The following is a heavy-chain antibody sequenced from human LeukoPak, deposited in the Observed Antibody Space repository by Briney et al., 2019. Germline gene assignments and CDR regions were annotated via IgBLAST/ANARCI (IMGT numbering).Heavy chain of an antibody. Sequence: SETLSLTCTVSGGSISSSSYYWGWIRQPPGKGLEWIGSIYYSGSTYYNPSLKSRVRMSVDTSENQFSLKLSSVTAADTAVYYCAGTYSLYDAFDIWGQGTMVTVSS. CDR3: AGTYSLYDAFDI. D-gene: IGHD1-26*01. J-gene: IGHJ3*02. CDR2: IYYSGST. CDR1: GGSISSSSYY. V-gene: IGHV4-39*07.